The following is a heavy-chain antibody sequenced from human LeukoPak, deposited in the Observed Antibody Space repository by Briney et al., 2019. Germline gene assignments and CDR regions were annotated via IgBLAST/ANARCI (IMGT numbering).Heavy chain of an antibody. Sequence: SETLSLTCTVSGGSISSSSYYWGWIRQPPGKGLEWIGSIYYSGSTYYNPSLKSRVTISVDTSKNQFSLKLSSVTAADTAVYYCARQGTTSTRYYYYYYMDVWGKGTTVTISS. CDR2: IYYSGST. D-gene: IGHD1-1*01. CDR1: GGSISSSSYY. J-gene: IGHJ6*03. V-gene: IGHV4-39*01. CDR3: ARQGTTSTRYYYYYYMDV.